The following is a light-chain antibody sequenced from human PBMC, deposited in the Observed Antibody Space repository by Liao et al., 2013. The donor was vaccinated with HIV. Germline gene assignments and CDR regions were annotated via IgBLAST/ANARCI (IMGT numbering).Light chain of an antibody. CDR1: NIGSKT. V-gene: IGLV3-21*01. CDR3: QVWDSGSDDYV. Sequence: SYVLTQPPSVSVAPGKTARITCGENNIGSKTVHWYQQRPGQAPVLVIYYDSLRPSGIPERFTGSKSGNTATLTISRVEAGDEADYYCQVWDSGSDDYVFGTGTKVTVL. J-gene: IGLJ1*01. CDR2: YDS.